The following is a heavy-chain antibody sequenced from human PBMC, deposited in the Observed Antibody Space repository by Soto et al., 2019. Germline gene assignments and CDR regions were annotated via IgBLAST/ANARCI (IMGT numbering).Heavy chain of an antibody. J-gene: IGHJ4*02. CDR1: GGSISSGGYY. CDR3: ARGFDRPSGPFDY. Sequence: SETLSLTCTVSGGSISSGGYYWSWIRQHPGKGLEWIGYIYYSGSTYYNPSLKSRVTISVDTSKNQFSLKLSSVTAADTAVYYCARGFDRPSGPFDYWGQGTLVTVSS. CDR2: IYYSGST. D-gene: IGHD3-9*01. V-gene: IGHV4-31*03.